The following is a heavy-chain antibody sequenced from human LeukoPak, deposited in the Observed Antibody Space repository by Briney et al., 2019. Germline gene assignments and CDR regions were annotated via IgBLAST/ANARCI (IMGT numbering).Heavy chain of an antibody. CDR2: ISSSGSTI. CDR1: GFSFHIAW. J-gene: IGHJ6*04. CDR3: AELGITMIGGV. D-gene: IGHD3-10*02. V-gene: IGHV3-48*04. Sequence: GGSLRLSCAASGFSFHIAWMSWVRQAPGKGLEWVSYISSSGSTIYYADSVKGRFTISRDNAKNSLYLQMNSLRAEDTAVYYCAELGITMIGGVWGKGTTVTISS.